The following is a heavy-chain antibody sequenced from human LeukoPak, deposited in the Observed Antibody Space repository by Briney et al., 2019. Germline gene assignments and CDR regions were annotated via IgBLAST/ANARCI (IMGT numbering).Heavy chain of an antibody. CDR1: GGTFSSYA. J-gene: IGHJ2*01. CDR3: ARVKFVGANWSLDL. D-gene: IGHD2-15*01. Sequence: VASVTVSCKASGGTFSSYAISWVRQAPGQGLEWMGGIIPIFAAANYAQKFQGRVTITADESTRTAYMEPISLRSEDTAVYYCARVKFVGANWSLDLWGRGTLVTVSS. CDR2: IIPIFAAA. V-gene: IGHV1-69*13.